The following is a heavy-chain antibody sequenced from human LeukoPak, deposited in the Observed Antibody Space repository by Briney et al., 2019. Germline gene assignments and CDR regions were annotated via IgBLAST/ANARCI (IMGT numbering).Heavy chain of an antibody. CDR1: GGSISSSSYY. J-gene: IGHJ4*02. D-gene: IGHD6-19*01. CDR3: ARQRVAGGVNY. CDR2: IYHSGST. V-gene: IGHV4-39*01. Sequence: SETLSLTCTVSGGSISSSSYYWGWIRQPPGKGLEWIGSIYHSGSTYYNPSLESRVTISVDTSKNQFSLKLSSVTAADTAVYYCARQRVAGGVNYWGQGTLVTVSS.